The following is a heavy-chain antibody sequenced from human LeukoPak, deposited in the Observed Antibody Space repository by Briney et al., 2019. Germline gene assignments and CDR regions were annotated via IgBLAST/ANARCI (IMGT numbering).Heavy chain of an antibody. D-gene: IGHD6-13*01. Sequence: ASVKVSCKTSRYTFTGYYIDWVRQAPGLGLEWMGWSNPSSAGTNYAKKFQGRVNMTRDTSISTAYMELSRLRFDDTAVYYCARGPGEAAAGNGYYYYYYMDVWGKGTTVTVSS. J-gene: IGHJ6*03. CDR3: ARGPGEAAAGNGYYYYYYMDV. CDR2: SNPSSAGT. V-gene: IGHV1-2*02. CDR1: RYTFTGYY.